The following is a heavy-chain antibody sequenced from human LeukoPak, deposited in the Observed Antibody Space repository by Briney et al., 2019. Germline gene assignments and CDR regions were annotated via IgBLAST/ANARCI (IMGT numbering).Heavy chain of an antibody. J-gene: IGHJ4*02. V-gene: IGHV7-4-1*02. CDR2: INTNTGNP. D-gene: IGHD6-6*01. Sequence: GASVKVSCKASGYTFTTYAMNWGRQAPGQGLEWMGWINTNTGNPTYAQDFAGRFVFSLDTFVSTAYLQISSLKAEDTAVYYCARSIAARSFDYWGQGTLVTVSS. CDR3: ARSIAARSFDY. CDR1: GYTFTTYA.